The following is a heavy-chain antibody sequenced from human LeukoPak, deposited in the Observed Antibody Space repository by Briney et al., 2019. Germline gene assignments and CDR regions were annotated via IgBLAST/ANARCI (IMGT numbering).Heavy chain of an antibody. Sequence: GGSLRLSCAASGFIFSSHGMHWVRQAPGKGLEWVAVIWYDGSYTYYADSVKGRFIITRDNSKNTLYLQMNTLRAEDTAVYYCAREGAERLFVSNWFDPWGQGTLVTVSS. CDR1: GFIFSSHG. D-gene: IGHD3-3*01. CDR2: IWYDGSYT. J-gene: IGHJ5*02. CDR3: AREGAERLFVSNWFDP. V-gene: IGHV3-33*01.